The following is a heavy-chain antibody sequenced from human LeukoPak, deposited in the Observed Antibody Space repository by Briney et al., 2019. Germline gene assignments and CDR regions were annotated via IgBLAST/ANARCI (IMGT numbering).Heavy chain of an antibody. CDR1: GGSISSGDYY. Sequence: SETLSLTCTVSGGSISSGDYYWSWIRQPPGKGLEWIGYIYYSGSTYYNPSLKSRVTISVDTSKNQFSLKLSSVTAADTAVYYCARDQGYGQTPDYWGQGTLVTVSS. V-gene: IGHV4-30-4*01. CDR2: IYYSGST. D-gene: IGHD5-18*01. CDR3: ARDQGYGQTPDY. J-gene: IGHJ4*02.